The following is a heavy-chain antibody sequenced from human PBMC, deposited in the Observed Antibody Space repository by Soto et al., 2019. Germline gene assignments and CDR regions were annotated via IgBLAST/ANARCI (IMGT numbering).Heavy chain of an antibody. Sequence: PSETLFLTCAVYGGSFSGYYWSWIRQPPGKGLEWIGEINHSGSTNYNPSLKSRVTISVDTSKNQFSLKLSSVTAADTAVYYCARVSYYYDSSGYYRKARYFDYWGQGTLVTVSS. D-gene: IGHD3-22*01. CDR3: ARVSYYYDSSGYYRKARYFDY. CDR1: GGSFSGYY. CDR2: INHSGST. V-gene: IGHV4-34*01. J-gene: IGHJ4*02.